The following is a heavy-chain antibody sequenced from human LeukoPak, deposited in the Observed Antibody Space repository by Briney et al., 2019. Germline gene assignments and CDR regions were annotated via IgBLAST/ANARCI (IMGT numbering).Heavy chain of an antibody. CDR2: IRYDGSNK. V-gene: IGHV3-30*02. Sequence: GGSLRLSCAASGFTFSSYGMHWVRQAPGKGLEWVAFIRYDGSNKYYADSVKGRFTISRDNSKNTLYLQMNSLRVEDTAVYYCAKDSEGYYDFWSGYFDYWGQGTLVTVSS. D-gene: IGHD3-3*01. CDR1: GFTFSSYG. J-gene: IGHJ4*02. CDR3: AKDSEGYYDFWSGYFDY.